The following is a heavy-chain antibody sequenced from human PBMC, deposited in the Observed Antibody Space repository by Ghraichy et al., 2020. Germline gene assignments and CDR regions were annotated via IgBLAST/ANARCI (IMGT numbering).Heavy chain of an antibody. J-gene: IGHJ4*02. V-gene: IGHV4-4*07. CDR2: IYTSGST. CDR1: GGSISSYY. CDR3: YGSGSYYGGNY. D-gene: IGHD1-26*01. Sequence: SQTLSLTCTVSGGSISSYYWSWIRQPAGKGLEWIGRIYTSGSTNYNPSLKSRVTMSVDTSKNQFSLKLSSVTAADTAVYYCYGSGSYYGGNYWGQGTLVTVSS.